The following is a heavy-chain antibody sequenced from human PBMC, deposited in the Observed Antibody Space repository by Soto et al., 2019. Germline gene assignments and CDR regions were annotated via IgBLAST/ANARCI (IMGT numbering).Heavy chain of an antibody. CDR2: IYWDDDK. CDR3: AHVKCGGDCYPYFDY. Sequence: QITLKESGPPLVKPTQTLTLTCTFSGFSLSTSGVGVGWIRQPPGKALEWLALIYWDDDKRYSPSLKSRLTITKDTSKNQVVLTMTNMDPVDTATYYCAHVKCGGDCYPYFDYWGQGTLVTVSS. V-gene: IGHV2-5*02. CDR1: GFSLSTSGVG. D-gene: IGHD2-21*02. J-gene: IGHJ4*02.